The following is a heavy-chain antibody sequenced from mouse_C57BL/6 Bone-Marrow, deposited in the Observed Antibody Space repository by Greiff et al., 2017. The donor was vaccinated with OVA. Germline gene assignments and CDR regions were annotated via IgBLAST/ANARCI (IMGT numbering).Heavy chain of an antibody. CDR1: GYTFTSYW. J-gene: IGHJ3*01. Sequence: QVQLQQPGAELVRPGSSVKLSCKASGYTFTSYWMDWVKQRPGQGLEWIGNIYPSDSETHYNQKFKDKATLTVDKSSSTAYMQLSSLTSEDSAVYYCARSRTAQATPGLCAYWGQGTLVTVSA. CDR2: IYPSDSET. V-gene: IGHV1-61*01. D-gene: IGHD3-2*02. CDR3: ARSRTAQATPGLCAY.